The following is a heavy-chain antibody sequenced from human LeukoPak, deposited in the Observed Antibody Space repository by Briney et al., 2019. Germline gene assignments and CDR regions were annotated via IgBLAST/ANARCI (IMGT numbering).Heavy chain of an antibody. CDR3: AKEEDYDILTGSPYY. V-gene: IGHV3-23*01. CDR1: GFTFSSYA. J-gene: IGHJ4*02. D-gene: IGHD3-9*01. CDR2: ISGSGGST. Sequence: GGSLRLSCAASGFTFSSYATSWVRQAPGKGLEWVSAISGSGGSTYYADSAKGRFTISRDNSKNTLYLQMNSLRAEDTAVYYCAKEEDYDILTGSPYYWGQGTLVTVSS.